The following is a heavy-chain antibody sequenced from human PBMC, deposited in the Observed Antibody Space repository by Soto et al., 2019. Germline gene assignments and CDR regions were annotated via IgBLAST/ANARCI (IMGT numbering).Heavy chain of an antibody. J-gene: IGHJ4*02. CDR2: IIPIFGTA. CDR1: GGTFSSYA. Sequence: ASVKVSCKASGGTFSSYAISWVRQAPGQGLEWMGGIIPIFGTANYAQKFQGRVTITADESTSTAYMELSSLRSEDTAVYYCARGSYYYDSSGYYHYFDYWGQGTLVTVSS. V-gene: IGHV1-69*13. CDR3: ARGSYYYDSSGYYHYFDY. D-gene: IGHD3-22*01.